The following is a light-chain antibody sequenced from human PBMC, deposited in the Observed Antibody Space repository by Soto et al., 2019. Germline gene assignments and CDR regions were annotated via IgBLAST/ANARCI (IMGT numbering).Light chain of an antibody. CDR3: QQSYNSPQT. V-gene: IGKV1-39*01. J-gene: IGKJ1*01. Sequence: DIQMTQSPSSLSASVGDEVTITCRASHTIMTYLNWYQLKPGKPPRLLIYAASSLESGVPSRFSGSGSGTYFTLTINSLQPEEFSTYSCQQSYNSPQTFGQVNKVEIK. CDR1: HTIMTY. CDR2: AAS.